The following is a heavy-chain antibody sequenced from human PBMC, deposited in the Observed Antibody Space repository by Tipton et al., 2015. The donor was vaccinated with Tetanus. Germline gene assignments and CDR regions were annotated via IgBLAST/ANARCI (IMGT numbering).Heavy chain of an antibody. CDR3: ARWIGVIPVTGNDAFDV. Sequence: LRLSCAASGFTFSAYYMSWIRLAPGKGLEWIGEINEGGSINYNPSLESRVSISVDTSKHRFSLKVNSVIAADTATYYCARWIGVIPVTGNDAFDVWGPGAMVTVSS. CDR1: GFTFSAYY. V-gene: IGHV4-34*01. J-gene: IGHJ3*01. D-gene: IGHD3-16*01. CDR2: INEGGSI.